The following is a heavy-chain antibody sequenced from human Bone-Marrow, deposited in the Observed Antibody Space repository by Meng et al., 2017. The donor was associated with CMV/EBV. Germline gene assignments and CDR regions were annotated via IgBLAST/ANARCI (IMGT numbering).Heavy chain of an antibody. CDR1: GFSFSDYY. J-gene: IGHJ4*02. Sequence: GESLKISCAASGFSFSDYYLSWMRQAPGKGLEWVSYISRSGSSMYYADSVKGRFTISRDNAKNSLYLQMNSLRTEDTAVYYCVRDVGSWVTYDSSGNYVSPIWGQGKRVTSSS. CDR2: ISRSGSSM. CDR3: VRDVGSWVTYDSSGNYVSPI. V-gene: IGHV3-11*04. D-gene: IGHD3-22*01.